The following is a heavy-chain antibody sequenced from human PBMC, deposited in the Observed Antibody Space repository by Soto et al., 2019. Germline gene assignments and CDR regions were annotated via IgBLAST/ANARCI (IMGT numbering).Heavy chain of an antibody. V-gene: IGHV4-34*01. CDR3: ARGYDTALAPIF. J-gene: IGHJ4*02. D-gene: IGHD5-18*01. CDR2: INHLTTT. Sequence: SETLSLTCAVYGGSFSSYHWSWIRQTPGKGLEWIGEINHLTTTNYNPSLKSRVIISLDTPKNQFSLKLSSVTAADTAVYYCARGYDTALAPIFWGQGXLVTVYS. CDR1: GGSFSSYH.